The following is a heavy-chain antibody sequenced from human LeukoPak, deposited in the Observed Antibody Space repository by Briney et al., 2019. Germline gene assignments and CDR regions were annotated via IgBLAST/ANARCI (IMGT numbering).Heavy chain of an antibody. J-gene: IGHJ5*02. V-gene: IGHV1-24*01. CDR1: GYTLTELS. CDR2: FDPEDGET. D-gene: IGHD3-22*01. Sequence: ASVKVSCKVSGYTLTELSMHWVRQAPGKGLEWMGGFDPEDGETIYAQKFQGRVTMTEDTSTDTAYMELSSLRSEDTAVYYCATAHGGDYYDSSGYRTNWFDPWGQGTLVTVSS. CDR3: ATAHGGDYYDSSGYRTNWFDP.